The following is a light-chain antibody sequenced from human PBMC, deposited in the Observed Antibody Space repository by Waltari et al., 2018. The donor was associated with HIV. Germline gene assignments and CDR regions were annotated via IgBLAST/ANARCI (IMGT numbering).Light chain of an antibody. V-gene: IGKV3-15*01. Sequence: EIVMTQSLATLSVSPGESATLSCRASQSVSSNLAWYQQKPGQAPRLLIYGASTRATGIPARFSGSGSGTEFTLTISSLQSEDFAVYYCQQYNNWPRTFGQGTKVEIK. J-gene: IGKJ1*01. CDR3: QQYNNWPRT. CDR2: GAS. CDR1: QSVSSN.